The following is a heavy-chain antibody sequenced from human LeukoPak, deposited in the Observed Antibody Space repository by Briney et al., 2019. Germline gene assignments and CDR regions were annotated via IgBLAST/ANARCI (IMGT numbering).Heavy chain of an antibody. Sequence: ASVKVSCKASGYTFTSYYMHWVRQAPGQGLEWMGIINPSGGSTSYAQKFQGRVTMTRDTSTSTAYMELSSLRSEDTAVYYCASAKKGWLRLSYSSFYLWGRGTLVTVSS. D-gene: IGHD5-12*01. CDR1: GYTFTSYY. J-gene: IGHJ2*01. CDR2: INPSGGST. V-gene: IGHV1-46*01. CDR3: ASAKKGWLRLSYSSFYL.